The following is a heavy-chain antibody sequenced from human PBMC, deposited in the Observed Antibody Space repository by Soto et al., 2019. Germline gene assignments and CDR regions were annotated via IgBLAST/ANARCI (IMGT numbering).Heavy chain of an antibody. V-gene: IGHV5-10-1*01. CDR1: GYSFTSYW. Sequence: GESLKISCKGSGYSFTSYWISWVRQMPGKGLEWMGRIDPSDSYTNYSPSFQGHVAISADKSISTAYLQWSSLKASDTAMYYCARLHDYSKRFDPWGQGTLVTVSS. CDR3: ARLHDYSKRFDP. J-gene: IGHJ5*02. CDR2: IDPSDSYT. D-gene: IGHD4-4*01.